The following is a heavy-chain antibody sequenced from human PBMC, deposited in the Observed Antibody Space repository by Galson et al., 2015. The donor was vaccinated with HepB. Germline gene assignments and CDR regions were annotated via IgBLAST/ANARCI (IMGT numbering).Heavy chain of an antibody. Sequence: SVKVSCKASGYTFTSYGISWVRQAPGQGLEWMGWISAYNGNTNYAQKLQGRVTMTTDTSTSTAYMELRSLRSDDTAVYYCARTPAGFYVWGSYRSNYDAFDIWGQGTMVTVSS. CDR1: GYTFTSYG. D-gene: IGHD3-16*02. V-gene: IGHV1-18*01. CDR3: ARTPAGFYVWGSYRSNYDAFDI. CDR2: ISAYNGNT. J-gene: IGHJ3*02.